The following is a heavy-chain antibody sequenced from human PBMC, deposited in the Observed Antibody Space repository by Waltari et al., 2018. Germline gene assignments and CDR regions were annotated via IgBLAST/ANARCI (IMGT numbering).Heavy chain of an antibody. V-gene: IGHV4-34*01. CDR1: GGSFSGYY. Sequence: QVQLQQWGAGLLKPSETLSLTCAVYGGSFSGYYWSWIRQPPGKGLEWIGEINHSGSTNYNPALKSLVTISVDTSKNQFSLKLSSVTAADTAVYYCARGLWGYYYYYYMDVWGKGTTVTVSS. CDR3: ARGLWGYYYYYYMDV. D-gene: IGHD2-21*01. J-gene: IGHJ6*03. CDR2: INHSGST.